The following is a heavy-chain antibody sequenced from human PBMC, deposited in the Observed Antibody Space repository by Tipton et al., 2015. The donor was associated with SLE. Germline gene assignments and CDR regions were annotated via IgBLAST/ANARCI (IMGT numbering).Heavy chain of an antibody. Sequence: TLSLTCSVSDGSINNGDYYWTWIRQHPGKGLEWIGYLSYSGSTFYNPSLKSRFSISLDTSKSQISLKLTSVTAADTAVYYCARISVDTTMAQRVDYGMDVWGQGTTVTVSS. J-gene: IGHJ6*02. CDR3: ARISVDTTMAQRVDYGMDV. CDR1: DGSINNGDYY. V-gene: IGHV4-31*03. D-gene: IGHD5-18*01. CDR2: LSYSGST.